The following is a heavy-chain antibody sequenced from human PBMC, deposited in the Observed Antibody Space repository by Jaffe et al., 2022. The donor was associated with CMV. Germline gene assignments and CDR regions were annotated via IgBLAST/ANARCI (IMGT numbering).Heavy chain of an antibody. CDR3: ARELSLPRIDYVWGNYRYREYAFDI. CDR2: ISTGNGDT. V-gene: IGHV1-3*04. CDR1: GYSFTNYA. Sequence: QAQLVQSGAEVKKPGASVKVSCRASGYSFTNYAMHWVRQAPGQSPEWVGWISTGNGDTKYSQNFQGRVTITRDTSASTAYMDLSGLTSEDTAMYYCARELSLPRIDYVWGNYRYREYAFDIWGQGTWVTVSS. J-gene: IGHJ3*02. D-gene: IGHD3-16*02.